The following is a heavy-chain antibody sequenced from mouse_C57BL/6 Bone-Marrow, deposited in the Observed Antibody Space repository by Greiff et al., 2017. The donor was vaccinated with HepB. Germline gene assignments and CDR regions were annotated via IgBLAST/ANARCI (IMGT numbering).Heavy chain of an antibody. CDR2: ISNGGGST. J-gene: IGHJ4*01. CDR1: GFTFSDYY. CDR3: ARHYGSSDYYAMDY. V-gene: IGHV5-12*01. D-gene: IGHD1-1*01. Sequence: EVQLVESGGGLVQPGGSLKLSCAASGFTFSDYYMYWVRQTPEKRLEWVAYISNGGGSTYYPDTVKGRFTISRDNAKNTLYLQMSRLKSEDTAMYYCARHYGSSDYYAMDYWGQGTSVTVSS.